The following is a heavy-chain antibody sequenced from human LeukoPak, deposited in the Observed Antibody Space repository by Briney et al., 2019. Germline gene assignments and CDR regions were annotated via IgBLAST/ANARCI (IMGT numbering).Heavy chain of an antibody. J-gene: IGHJ3*02. D-gene: IGHD3-10*01. V-gene: IGHV1-18*01. CDR1: GYTFTSYG. CDR3: ARTGRYGSGTNAFDI. Sequence: ASVKVSCKASGYTFTSYGISWVRQAPGQGLEWMGWISAYNGNTNFAQKLQGRVTMTTDTSTSTAYMELRSLRSDDTAVYYCARTGRYGSGTNAFDIWGQGTMVTVSS. CDR2: ISAYNGNT.